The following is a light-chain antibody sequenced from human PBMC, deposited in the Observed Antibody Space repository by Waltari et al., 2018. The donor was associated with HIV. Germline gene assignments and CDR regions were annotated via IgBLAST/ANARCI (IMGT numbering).Light chain of an antibody. J-gene: IGLJ2*01. CDR2: QDN. CDR3: QAWDTSVIV. V-gene: IGLV3-1*01. Sequence: SYELTQPPSVSVSPGQTASITCSGVNLGNKYVSWYQQKAGQSPVLVIYQDNKRPSGILERFSGSNSGNTATLTISGTQAMDEAGYFCQAWDTSVIVFGGGTQLIVL. CDR1: NLGNKY.